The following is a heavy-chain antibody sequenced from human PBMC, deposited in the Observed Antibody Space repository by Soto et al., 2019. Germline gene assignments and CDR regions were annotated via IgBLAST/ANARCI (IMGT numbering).Heavy chain of an antibody. Sequence: GSLRLSCAASGFTFSNYWMSWVRQAPGKGLEWVANIKGDGSEKYYVDSMKGRFTISRDNAENSLYLQLNSLRVEDTALYYCARDSRRVGATSDLDYWGQGTLVTVSS. CDR3: ARDSRRVGATSDLDY. CDR1: GFTFSNYW. D-gene: IGHD1-26*01. V-gene: IGHV3-7*01. CDR2: IKGDGSEK. J-gene: IGHJ4*02.